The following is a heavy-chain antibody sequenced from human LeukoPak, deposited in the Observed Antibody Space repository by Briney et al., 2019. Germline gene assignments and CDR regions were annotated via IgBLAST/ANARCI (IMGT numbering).Heavy chain of an antibody. CDR2: ISAYNGDT. J-gene: IGHJ4*02. V-gene: IGHV1-18*01. CDR1: GNTFTRYG. Sequence: ASVKVSCKAPGNTFTRYGFSWVRQAPGQGLEWMGWISAYNGDTTYAQKFQGRVTMTTDTSTSTAYMELRSLRSDDTAVYFCARDYVEMSTVRDFGYRGQGTLVTVSS. CDR3: ARDYVEMSTVRDFGY. D-gene: IGHD5-24*01.